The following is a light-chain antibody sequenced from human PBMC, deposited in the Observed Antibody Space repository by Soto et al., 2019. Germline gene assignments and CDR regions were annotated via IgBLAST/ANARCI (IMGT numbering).Light chain of an antibody. CDR3: LLPYSDAWV. J-gene: IGLJ3*02. V-gene: IGLV7-46*01. CDR2: DTS. CDR1: TGTVTSGHY. Sequence: QAVVTQETSMSVSPGGTVSFTCGSSTGTVTSGHYPYWFQQKPGQAPRTLIYDTSNKQSWTPARFSGSLLGGKAALTLSGAQPEDEADYYCLLPYSDAWVFGGGTKLTVL.